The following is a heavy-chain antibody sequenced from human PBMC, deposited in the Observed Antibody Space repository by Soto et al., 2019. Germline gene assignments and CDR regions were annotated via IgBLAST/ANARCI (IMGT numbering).Heavy chain of an antibody. CDR3: AYGDPGAFDI. Sequence: QVQLVESGGGVVQPGRSLRLSCAASGFTFSSYGMHWVRQAPGKGLEWVAVISYDGSNKYYADSVKGRFTISRDNSKNTLYLQMNSLRAEDTAXYYCAYGDPGAFDIWGQXTX. D-gene: IGHD4-17*01. J-gene: IGHJ3*02. V-gene: IGHV3-30*03. CDR1: GFTFSSYG. CDR2: ISYDGSNK.